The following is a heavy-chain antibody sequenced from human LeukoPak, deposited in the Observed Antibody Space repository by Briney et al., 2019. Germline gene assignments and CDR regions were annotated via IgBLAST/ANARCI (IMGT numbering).Heavy chain of an antibody. CDR1: GGSISNYF. J-gene: IGHJ4*02. Sequence: PSETLSLTCTVSGGSISNYFWSWIRQPPGKGLEWIGYIYYSGSTNYNPSLKSRVTILVDTSKSQFSLKLSSVTAADTAVYYCARSSMFRGVTVDYWGQGTLVTVSS. D-gene: IGHD3-10*01. CDR3: ARSSMFRGVTVDY. CDR2: IYYSGST. V-gene: IGHV4-59*08.